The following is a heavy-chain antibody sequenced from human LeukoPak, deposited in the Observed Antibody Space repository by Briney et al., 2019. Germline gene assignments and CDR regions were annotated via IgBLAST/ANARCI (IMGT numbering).Heavy chain of an antibody. CDR1: GGSISSSRHF. CDR2: FYYSGST. Sequence: PSETLSLTCIVSGGSISSSRHFWGWIRQPPGKGLAWVGSFYYSGSTYYNPSLKRRVTISADMSKNQFSLELTSVTAADTAIYYCARTLRTDLNDAFDAWGQGTMVTVSS. CDR3: ARTLRTDLNDAFDA. J-gene: IGHJ3*01. V-gene: IGHV4-39*01.